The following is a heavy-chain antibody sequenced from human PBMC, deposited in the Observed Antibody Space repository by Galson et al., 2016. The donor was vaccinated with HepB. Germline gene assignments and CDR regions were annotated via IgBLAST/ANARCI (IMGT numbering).Heavy chain of an antibody. D-gene: IGHD4-17*01. CDR1: GFSLSTRGVG. J-gene: IGHJ4*02. CDR3: AHSENGDFVGY. Sequence: PALVKPTQTLTLTCTFSGFSLSTRGVGVGWIRQPPGKALEWLALIYWGADKRYSPSLKRRLTVTKDTSKNLVVLTMSNMNPVDTATYYCAHSENGDFVGYWGQGTLVIVSS. V-gene: IGHV2-5*02. CDR2: IYWGADK.